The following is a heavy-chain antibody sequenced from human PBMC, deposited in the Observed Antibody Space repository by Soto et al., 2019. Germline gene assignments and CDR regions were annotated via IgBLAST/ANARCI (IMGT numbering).Heavy chain of an antibody. V-gene: IGHV3-48*03. Sequence: EVQLVESGGGLVQPGGSLRLSCAASGFTFSSYEMNWVRQAPGKGLEWVSYISSSGSTIYYADSVKGRFTISRDNAKNSLYLQMNSLRAEDTAVYYCARDCGYSRSWTVSGGMDVWGQGTTVTVSS. CDR2: ISSSGSTI. D-gene: IGHD6-13*01. CDR1: GFTFSSYE. J-gene: IGHJ6*02. CDR3: ARDCGYSRSWTVSGGMDV.